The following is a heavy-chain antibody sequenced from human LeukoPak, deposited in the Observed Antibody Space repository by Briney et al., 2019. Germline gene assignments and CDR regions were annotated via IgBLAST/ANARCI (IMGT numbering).Heavy chain of an antibody. V-gene: IGHV4-38-2*02. CDR2: IDYNGRT. Sequence: SETLSLTCTVSGYSISSGYYWGWIRQPPGKGLEWIGSIDYNGRTYYNPSLKSRVTISVDTSKNQFSLKLSSVTAADTAVYYCAKSNGYGLVDIWGQGTVVTVSS. CDR3: AKSNGYGLVDI. CDR1: GYSISSGYY. J-gene: IGHJ3*02. D-gene: IGHD3-10*01.